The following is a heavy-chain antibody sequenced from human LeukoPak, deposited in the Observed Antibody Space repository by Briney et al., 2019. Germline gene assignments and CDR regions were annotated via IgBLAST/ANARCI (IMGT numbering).Heavy chain of an antibody. CDR2: FDPEDGET. Sequence: ASVKVSCKVSGYTLTELSMHWVRQAPGKGLEWMGGFDPEDGETIYAQKFQGRVTMTEDTSTDTAYMELSSLRPEDTAVYYCATVIGYDSSGYYYVLAFDIWGQGTMVTVSS. CDR3: ATVIGYDSSGYYYVLAFDI. CDR1: GYTLTELS. V-gene: IGHV1-24*01. D-gene: IGHD3-22*01. J-gene: IGHJ3*02.